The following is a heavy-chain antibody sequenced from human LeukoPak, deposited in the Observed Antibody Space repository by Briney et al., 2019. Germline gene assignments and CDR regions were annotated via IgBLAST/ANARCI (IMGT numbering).Heavy chain of an antibody. D-gene: IGHD1-26*01. J-gene: IGHJ4*02. CDR1: GGSISSYY. Sequence: PSETLSLTCTVSGGSISSYYWSWIRQPPGKGLEWIGYIYTSGSTNYNPSLKSRVTISVDTSKNQFSLKLSSVTAADTAVYYCARGGIVGATTFDYWGQGTLVTVSS. V-gene: IGHV4-4*09. CDR3: ARGGIVGATTFDY. CDR2: IYTSGST.